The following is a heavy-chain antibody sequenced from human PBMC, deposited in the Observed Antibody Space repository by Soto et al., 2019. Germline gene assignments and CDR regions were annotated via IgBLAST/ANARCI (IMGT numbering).Heavy chain of an antibody. J-gene: IGHJ6*02. CDR1: GFTVSSNY. D-gene: IGHD3-3*01. CDR3: ARGRKVRFLEWLTPRFYYYYYGMDV. V-gene: IGHV3-53*01. Sequence: GGSLRLSCAASGFTVSSNYMSWVRQAPGKGLEWVSVIYSGGSTYYADSVKGRFTISGDNSKNTLYLQMNSLRAEDTAVYYCARGRKVRFLEWLTPRFYYYYYGMDVWGQGTTVTVSS. CDR2: IYSGGST.